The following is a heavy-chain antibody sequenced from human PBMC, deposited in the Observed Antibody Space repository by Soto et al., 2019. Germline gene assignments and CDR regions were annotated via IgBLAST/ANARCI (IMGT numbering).Heavy chain of an antibody. Sequence: QVQLQESGPGLVKPSQTLSLTCTVSGGSISSGGYYWSWIRQHPGKGLEWFGYIFYSGSTYYNPSLQSRVTISVDTSKNQFSLKLSSVTAADTAVYYCARSPEATVTAFDYWGQGTLVTVSS. CDR3: ARSPEATVTAFDY. D-gene: IGHD4-17*01. CDR2: IFYSGST. V-gene: IGHV4-31*03. J-gene: IGHJ4*02. CDR1: GGSISSGGYY.